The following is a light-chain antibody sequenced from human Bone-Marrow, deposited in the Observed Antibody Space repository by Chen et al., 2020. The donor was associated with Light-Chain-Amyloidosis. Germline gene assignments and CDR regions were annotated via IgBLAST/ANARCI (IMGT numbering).Light chain of an antibody. CDR3: QSADSSGTYEVI. J-gene: IGLJ2*01. CDR1: DLPTKY. V-gene: IGLV3-25*03. CDR2: RDT. Sequence: SYELTQPPSVSVSPGQTARITCSGDDLPTKYAYWYQQKPGQAPVLVIHRDTERPSGISERFSGSGSGTTATLTISGVQAEDEADYQCQSADSSGTYEVIFGGGTKLTVL.